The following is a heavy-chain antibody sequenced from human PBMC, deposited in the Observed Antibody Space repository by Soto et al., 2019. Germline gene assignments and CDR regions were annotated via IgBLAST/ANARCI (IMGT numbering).Heavy chain of an antibody. D-gene: IGHD2-8*01. CDR3: ARGGKYCTNGVCSFSGMYV. Sequence: ASVKVSCKASGYTFTSYGISWVRQAPGQGLEWMGWISAYNGNTNYAQKLQGRVTMTTDTSTSTAYMELRSLRSDDTAVYYCARGGKYCTNGVCSFSGMYVWGQGTTVTVSS. V-gene: IGHV1-18*01. CDR1: GYTFTSYG. CDR2: ISAYNGNT. J-gene: IGHJ6*02.